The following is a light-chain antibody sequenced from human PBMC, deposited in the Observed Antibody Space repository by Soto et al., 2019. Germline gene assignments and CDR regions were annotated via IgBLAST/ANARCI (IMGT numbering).Light chain of an antibody. V-gene: IGKV1-5*03. Sequence: DIQMTQSPSTLSGSVGDRVTITCRASQTISSWLAWYQQKPGKAPKLLIYKASTLKSGVPSRFSGSGSGTEFTLTISRLQPDDFATYYCQPYNSYSEAFGQGTKVDIK. CDR1: QTISSW. J-gene: IGKJ1*01. CDR3: QPYNSYSEA. CDR2: KAS.